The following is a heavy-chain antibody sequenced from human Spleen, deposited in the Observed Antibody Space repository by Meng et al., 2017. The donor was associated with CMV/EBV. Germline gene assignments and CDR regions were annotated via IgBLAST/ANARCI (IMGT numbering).Heavy chain of an antibody. Sequence: ASVKVSCKASGYTFTGYYMHWVRQAPGQGLEWIGIINPSGGSTRYTQNFQGRVTMTRDTSTSTVYMELSSLRSEDTAVYYCARKSYYYFGMDVWGQGTTVTVSS. CDR3: ARKSYYYFGMDV. V-gene: IGHV1-46*01. CDR2: INPSGGST. CDR1: GYTFTGYY. J-gene: IGHJ6*02.